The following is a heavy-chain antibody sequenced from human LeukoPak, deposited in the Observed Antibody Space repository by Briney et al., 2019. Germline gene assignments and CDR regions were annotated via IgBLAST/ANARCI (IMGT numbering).Heavy chain of an antibody. CDR3: ARGFLTSSRWFDP. CDR2: LDHSGSA. D-gene: IGHD2/OR15-2a*01. CDR1: AGSFSGYH. J-gene: IGHJ5*02. Sequence: SETLSLPCGVYAGSFSGYHWTWIRLRPGKGLDWIGDLDHSGSAHYYPSLKSRVTISVDTSNKQFSLNLHSVTAADTAVYYCARGFLTSSRWFDPWGQGTVVTVSS. V-gene: IGHV4-34*01.